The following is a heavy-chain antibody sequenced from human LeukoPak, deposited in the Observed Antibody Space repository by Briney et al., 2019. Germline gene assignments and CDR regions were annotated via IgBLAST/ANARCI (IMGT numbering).Heavy chain of an antibody. Sequence: PGGSLRLSCAASGFTFSSYSMNWVRQAPGKGLEWVSSISSSSYIYYADSVKGRFTISRDNAKNSLYLQMNSLRAEDTAVYYCARWGYCSSTSCSTNWFDPWGQGTLVTVSS. CDR2: ISSSSYI. J-gene: IGHJ5*02. CDR1: GFTFSSYS. CDR3: ARWGYCSSTSCSTNWFDP. V-gene: IGHV3-21*01. D-gene: IGHD2-2*02.